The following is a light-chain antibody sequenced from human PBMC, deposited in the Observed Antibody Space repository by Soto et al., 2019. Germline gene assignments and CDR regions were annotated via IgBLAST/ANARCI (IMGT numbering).Light chain of an antibody. CDR3: QQYSNWPSWT. V-gene: IGKV3-15*01. CDR2: GAS. Sequence: ENVMTQSPATLSMSPGERATLSCRASQSVSNFLAWYQQKPGQTPRLLIYGASTRATGIPARFSGSGSGTEFTLTISSLQSEDFAVYYCQQYSNWPSWTFGQGTKVDIK. J-gene: IGKJ1*01. CDR1: QSVSNF.